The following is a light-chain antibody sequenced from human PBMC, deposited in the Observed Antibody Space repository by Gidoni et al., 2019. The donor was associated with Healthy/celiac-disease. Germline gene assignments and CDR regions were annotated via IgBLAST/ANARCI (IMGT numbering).Light chain of an antibody. CDR2: AAS. CDR1: QSISSY. J-gene: IGKJ4*01. CDR3: QQSYSTLT. V-gene: IGKV1-39*01. Sequence: DIQMTQSPSSLSASVGDRVTITCRASQSISSYLNWYQQKPGKAPKLLIYAASSLQSGVPSRFSGSGSGTVFTLTISSLQHEDFETYYCQQSYSTLTFGGGTKVEIK.